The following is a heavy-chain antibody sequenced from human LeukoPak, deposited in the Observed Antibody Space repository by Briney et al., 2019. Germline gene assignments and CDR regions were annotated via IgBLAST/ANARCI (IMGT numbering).Heavy chain of an antibody. J-gene: IGHJ4*02. Sequence: ASVKVSCKASGYTFTGDYMQWVRQAPGQGLEWMGWINPNSGGTNYAQKFQGRVTMTRDTSISTAYMELSRLRSDDTAVYYCARDLASSSIDYWGQGTLVTVSS. CDR2: INPNSGGT. CDR1: GYTFTGDY. CDR3: ARDLASSSIDY. V-gene: IGHV1-2*02. D-gene: IGHD6-6*01.